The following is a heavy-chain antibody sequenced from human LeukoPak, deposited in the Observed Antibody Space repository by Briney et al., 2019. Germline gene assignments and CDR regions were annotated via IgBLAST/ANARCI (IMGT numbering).Heavy chain of an antibody. D-gene: IGHD3-22*01. J-gene: IGHJ3*02. CDR2: VSPYNCNT. CDR1: GYTFTSYG. V-gene: IGHV1-18*01. CDR3: ARGGWRPHYYDTSGLYAPFDI. Sequence: ASVKVSCKTSGYTFTSYGITWVRQAPGQGLAWMGCVSPYNCNTNYAQNLQGRVTMTTDSSTGTAYMELSSLRSDDTAVYYCARGGWRPHYYDTSGLYAPFDIWGQGTMVTVSS.